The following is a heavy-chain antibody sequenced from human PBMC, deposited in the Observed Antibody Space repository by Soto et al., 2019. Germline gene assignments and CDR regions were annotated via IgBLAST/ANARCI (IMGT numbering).Heavy chain of an antibody. D-gene: IGHD3-10*01. J-gene: IGHJ6*02. V-gene: IGHV1-2*04. CDR1: GYSFTDYH. Sequence: QVQLVQSGAEVKKPGASVKVSCKASGYSFTDYHIHWVRQAPGQGLEWLGRINPKSGGTSTAQKFQGWVTMTTDTSISTASMELTRLTSDDTAIYYCTRVSYLVRGFNHIPYGMDVWGQGTTVTVSS. CDR2: INPKSGGT. CDR3: TRVSYLVRGFNHIPYGMDV.